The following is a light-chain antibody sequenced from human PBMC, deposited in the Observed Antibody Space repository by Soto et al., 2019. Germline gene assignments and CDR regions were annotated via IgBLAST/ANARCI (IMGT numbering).Light chain of an antibody. Sequence: QSALTQPASVSGSPGQSITISCTGTSSDVGAYNYVSWYQQHPGKAPKLMINDVSNRPSGVSNRFSGSKSGNTASLTISGLQAEDEADYYCSSSTSSNTVLFGGGTKLTVL. J-gene: IGLJ2*01. CDR3: SSSTSSNTVL. CDR2: DVS. CDR1: SSDVGAYNY. V-gene: IGLV2-14*03.